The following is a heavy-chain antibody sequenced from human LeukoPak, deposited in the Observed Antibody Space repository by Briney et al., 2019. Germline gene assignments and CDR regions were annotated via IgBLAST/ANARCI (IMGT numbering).Heavy chain of an antibody. V-gene: IGHV4-59*01. CDR3: ARDHIVVVPAARVYYYYYGMDV. Sequence: KSSETLSLTCAVYGGSFSGYYWSWIRQPPGKGLEWIGYIYYSGSTNYNPSLKSRVTISVDTSKNQFSLKLSSVTAADTAVYYCARDHIVVVPAARVYYYYYGMDVWGQGTTVTVSS. D-gene: IGHD2-2*01. CDR2: IYYSGST. CDR1: GGSFSGYY. J-gene: IGHJ6*02.